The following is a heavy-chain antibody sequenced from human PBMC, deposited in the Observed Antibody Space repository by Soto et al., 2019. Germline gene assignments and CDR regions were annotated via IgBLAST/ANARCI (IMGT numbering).Heavy chain of an antibody. CDR1: GYTFTSYG. Sequence: QVQLVQSGAEVKKPGASVMVSCKASGYTFTSYGISWVRQAPGQGLEWMGWISAYNGNTTYAQRLQGRVTMTTGTSTSTAYSELRSLRSDDTVVYYCARDERSDAYDIWGQGTMVTVSS. V-gene: IGHV1-18*01. CDR2: ISAYNGNT. D-gene: IGHD1-1*01. CDR3: ARDERSDAYDI. J-gene: IGHJ3*02.